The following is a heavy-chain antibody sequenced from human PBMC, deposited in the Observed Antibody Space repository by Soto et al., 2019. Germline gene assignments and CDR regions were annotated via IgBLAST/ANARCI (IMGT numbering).Heavy chain of an antibody. CDR2: INPNGGST. CDR3: ASGQQLATGDY. Sequence: ASVKVSCKASGYTFTSYYMHWVRQAPGQGLEWMGIINPNGGSTSYAQKFQGRVAMTRDTSTSTVYMELSSLRSEDTAVYYCASGQQLATGDYWGQGTLVTVSS. V-gene: IGHV1-46*03. J-gene: IGHJ4*02. CDR1: GYTFTSYY. D-gene: IGHD6-6*01.